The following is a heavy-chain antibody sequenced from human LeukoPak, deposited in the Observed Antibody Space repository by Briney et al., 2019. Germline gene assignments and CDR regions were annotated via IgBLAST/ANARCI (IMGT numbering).Heavy chain of an antibody. CDR2: IIPIFGTA. V-gene: IGHV1-69*05. J-gene: IGHJ4*02. CDR1: TFSSYA. Sequence: TFSSYAISXVRQAPGQGLEWXGRIIPIFGTANYAQKFQRRVTITTDESTSTAYMELSSLRSEDTAVYYCARDLSFDYGDYPNFDYWGQGTLVTVSS. CDR3: ARDLSFDYGDYPNFDY. D-gene: IGHD4-17*01.